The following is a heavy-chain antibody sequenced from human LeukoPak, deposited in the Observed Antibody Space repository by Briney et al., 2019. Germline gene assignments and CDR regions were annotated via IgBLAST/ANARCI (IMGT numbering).Heavy chain of an antibody. Sequence: GGSLRLSCEASGFTFSSYAMDWVRQAPGKGLEWVSAISGSGGSTYYADSVKGRFTISRDNSKNTLYLQMNSLRAEDTAVYYCAKCAIAAAGTYYGMDVWGQGTTVTVSS. V-gene: IGHV3-23*01. CDR2: ISGSGGST. D-gene: IGHD6-13*01. CDR3: AKCAIAAAGTYYGMDV. J-gene: IGHJ6*02. CDR1: GFTFSSYA.